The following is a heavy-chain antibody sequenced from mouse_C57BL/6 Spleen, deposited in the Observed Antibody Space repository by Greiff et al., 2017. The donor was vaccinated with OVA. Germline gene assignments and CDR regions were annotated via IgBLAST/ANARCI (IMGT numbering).Heavy chain of an antibody. V-gene: IGHV1-82*01. CDR3: ARLDNNDDSFDFDC. Sequence: VQLQQSGPELVKPGASVKISCKASGYAFSSSWMNWVKQRPGKGLEWIGRIYPGDGDNTYNGKFTGKATLTADKSSSTAYMQLSSLTAEDSAVYFWARLDNNDDSFDFDCWGKGTTLTVAS. CDR1: GYAFSSSW. J-gene: IGHJ2*01. D-gene: IGHD1-3*01. CDR2: IYPGDGDN.